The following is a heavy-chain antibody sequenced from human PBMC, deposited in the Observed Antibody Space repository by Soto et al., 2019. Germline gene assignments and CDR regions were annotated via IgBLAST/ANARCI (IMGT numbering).Heavy chain of an antibody. CDR2: ISSTTNYI. V-gene: IGHV3-21*06. Sequence: GGSRRLSCASSGFTFTRYSMKWLRQAPGKGLEWVSSISSTTNYIYYGDSMKGRFTISRDNGKNSLYLEIHSLRTEDTAVYYCARESEDLTSNFDYWGQGTLVTVSS. CDR1: GFTFTRYS. CDR3: ARESEDLTSNFDY. J-gene: IGHJ4*02.